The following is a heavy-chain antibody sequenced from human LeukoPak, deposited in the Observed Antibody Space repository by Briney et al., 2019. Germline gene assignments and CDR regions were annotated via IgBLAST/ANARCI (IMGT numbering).Heavy chain of an antibody. CDR3: ATDYGGNSGTDY. CDR2: ISFDGSDK. D-gene: IGHD4-23*01. Sequence: PGGSLRLSCAASGFTFSSYAMHWVRQAPGKGLEWVTVISFDGSDKYYADSVKGRFTISRDNSKDTLYLQMNSLRLEDTAIYYCATDYGGNSGTDYWGQGTLVTVSS. J-gene: IGHJ4*02. V-gene: IGHV3-30*04. CDR1: GFTFSSYA.